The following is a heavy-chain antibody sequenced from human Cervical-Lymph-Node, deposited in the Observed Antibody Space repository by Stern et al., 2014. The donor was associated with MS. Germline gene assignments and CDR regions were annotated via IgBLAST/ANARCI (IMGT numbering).Heavy chain of an antibody. J-gene: IGHJ4*02. CDR2: IYHTGSP. CDR1: GDSISNDNW. CDR3: ARDQGFQLMNS. D-gene: IGHD2-2*01. V-gene: IGHV4-4*02. Sequence: QVQLQESGPGLVRPSGTLSLTCAVSGDSISNDNWWSWVRQPPGKGLECIGEIYHTGSPNYAPSRKSRVPIPVDKSKNQFSLRLTSMTAADTAVYYCARDQGFQLMNSWGQGTLVIVSS.